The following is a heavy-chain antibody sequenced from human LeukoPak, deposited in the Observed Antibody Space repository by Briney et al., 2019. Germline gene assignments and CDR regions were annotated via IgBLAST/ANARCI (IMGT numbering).Heavy chain of an antibody. CDR1: GYTFTSYG. J-gene: IGHJ3*02. CDR3: AREESQLELLSGAFDI. V-gene: IGHV1-18*01. Sequence: ASVKVSCKASGYTFTSYGISWVRQAPGQGLEWMGWISAYNGNTNYAQKLQGRVTMTPDTSTSTAYMELRSLRSDDTAVYYCAREESQLELLSGAFDIWGQGTMVTVSS. CDR2: ISAYNGNT. D-gene: IGHD1-7*01.